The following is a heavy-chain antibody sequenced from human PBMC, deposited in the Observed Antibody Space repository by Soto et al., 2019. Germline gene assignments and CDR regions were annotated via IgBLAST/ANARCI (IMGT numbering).Heavy chain of an antibody. CDR1: GGSISSGGYS. J-gene: IGHJ4*02. CDR2: IYHSGST. Sequence: QLQLQESGSGLVKPSQTLSLTCAVSGGSISSGGYSWSWIRQPPGKGLDWIGYIYHSGSTYYNPSPXSXXTRSVDRSKNQFSLKLSSVTAADTAVYYCVRVPDYWGQGTLVTVSS. CDR3: VRVPDY. V-gene: IGHV4-30-2*01.